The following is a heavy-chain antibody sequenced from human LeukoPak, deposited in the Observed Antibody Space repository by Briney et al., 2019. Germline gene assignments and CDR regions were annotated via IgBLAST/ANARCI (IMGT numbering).Heavy chain of an antibody. V-gene: IGHV4-59*01. CDR1: GGSISSYY. CDR3: ARDFPGGQFDY. J-gene: IGHJ4*02. CDR2: IYYSGST. Sequence: SETLSLTCNVSGGSISSYYWSWIRQPPGKGLEWIGYIYYSGSTNYNPSLKSRVTISVDTSKNQFSLKLCSVTAADTAVYYCARDFPGGQFDYWGQGTLVTVSS. D-gene: IGHD4-23*01.